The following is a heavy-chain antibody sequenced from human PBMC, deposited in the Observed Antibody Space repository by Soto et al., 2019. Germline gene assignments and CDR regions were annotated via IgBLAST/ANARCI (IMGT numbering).Heavy chain of an antibody. CDR2: IIPIFGTA. J-gene: IGHJ5*02. Sequence: QVQLVQSGAEVKKPGSSVKVSCKASGGTFRSYAISWVRQAPGQGLEWMGGIIPIFGTANYAQKFQGRVTITVDEATSTAYMELSSLRSEDTAVYYCAREGPRENWFDPWGQGTLVTVSS. V-gene: IGHV1-69*01. CDR3: AREGPRENWFDP. CDR1: GGTFRSYA.